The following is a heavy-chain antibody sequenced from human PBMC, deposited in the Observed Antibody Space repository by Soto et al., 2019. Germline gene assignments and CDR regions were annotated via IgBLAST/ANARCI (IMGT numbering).Heavy chain of an antibody. Sequence: EVQLLESGGGLVQPGGSLRLSCAASGFTFSTYAMSWVRQAPAKGLEWVSAISGSGGYTYYADSVKGRFTISRDNSKNTLYLQMNSLRAEDTAVYYCAKDRGVDYQGGYYFDYWGQGNLVTVSS. J-gene: IGHJ4*02. CDR1: GFTFSTYA. D-gene: IGHD2-2*01. V-gene: IGHV3-23*01. CDR3: AKDRGVDYQGGYYFDY. CDR2: ISGSGGYT.